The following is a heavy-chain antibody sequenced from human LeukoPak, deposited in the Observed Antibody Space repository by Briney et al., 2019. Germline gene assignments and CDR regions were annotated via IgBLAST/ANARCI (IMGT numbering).Heavy chain of an antibody. CDR2: IYYSGST. CDR3: ARNVALPVYYYGMDV. J-gene: IGHJ6*04. V-gene: IGHV4-31*03. D-gene: IGHD3-10*02. CDR1: GGSISSGGYY. Sequence: SETLSLTCTVSGGSISSGGYYWSWIRQHPGKGLEWIGYIYYSGSTYYNPSLKSRVTISVDTSKNQFSLKLSSVTAADTAVYYCARNVALPVYYYGMDVWGKGTTVTVSS.